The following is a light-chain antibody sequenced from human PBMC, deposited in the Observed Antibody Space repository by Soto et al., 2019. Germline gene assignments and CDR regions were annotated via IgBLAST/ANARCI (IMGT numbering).Light chain of an antibody. CDR1: QGIGSG. J-gene: IGKJ3*01. CDR3: QQANSFPLQ. V-gene: IGKV1-12*01. Sequence: DIQMTQSPASVSASVGDRVTITCRASQGIGSGLGWYQQKPGKAPKLLIYAAASLQSGVQSRLSATVSGTECTLTISSLKPEDLATYFCQQANSFPLQFGPGTQVDIK. CDR2: AAA.